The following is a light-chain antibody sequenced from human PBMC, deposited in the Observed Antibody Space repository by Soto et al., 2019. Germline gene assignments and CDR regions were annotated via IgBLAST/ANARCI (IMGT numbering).Light chain of an antibody. CDR2: EGI. J-gene: IGLJ1*01. CDR1: SNTIGGYNV. V-gene: IGLV2-23*01. CDR3: CPYVGAPTYV. Sequence: QSALTQPASVSVSPGQSITISCTGTSNTIGGYNVVSWYQQHPGTAPKVIIYEGIKRSSGVSNRFSGSISGSTASLTISGLQAADAADYYCCPYVGAPTYVFGPGTKVTGL.